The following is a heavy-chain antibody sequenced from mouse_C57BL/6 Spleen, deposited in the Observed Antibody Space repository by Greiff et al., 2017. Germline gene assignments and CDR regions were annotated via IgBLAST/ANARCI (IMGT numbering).Heavy chain of an antibody. D-gene: IGHD2-3*01. CDR2: IDPSDSYT. CDR1: GYTFTSYW. J-gene: IGHJ2*01. V-gene: IGHV1-69*01. CDR3: ARSMNYVYFDY. Sequence: QVQLQQPGAELVMPGASVKLSCKASGYTFTSYWMHWVKQRPGQGLEWIGEIDPSDSYTYYNQKFKGKSTLTVDKSSSTAYMQLSSLTSEDSAVYYCARSMNYVYFDYWGQGTTLTVSS.